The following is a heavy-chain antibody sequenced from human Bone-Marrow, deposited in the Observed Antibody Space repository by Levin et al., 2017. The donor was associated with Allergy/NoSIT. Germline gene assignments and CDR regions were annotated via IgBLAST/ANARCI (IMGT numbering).Heavy chain of an antibody. CDR3: ARAYNYFFGMDV. CDR1: GFTFSSFG. Sequence: GESLKISCADSGFTFSSFGMHWVRQAPGKGLEWVSFISSDGSKKYYGDSVKGRFTVSRDNSKNTLYLQTNSLSAEDTAVYYGARAYNYFFGMDVWGPGTTVTVSS. J-gene: IGHJ6*02. V-gene: IGHV3-30*03. CDR2: ISSDGSKK. D-gene: IGHD2-2*02.